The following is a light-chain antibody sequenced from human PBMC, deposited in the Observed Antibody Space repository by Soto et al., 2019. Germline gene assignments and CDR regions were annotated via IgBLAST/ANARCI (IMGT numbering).Light chain of an antibody. J-gene: IGLJ2*01. CDR3: SSYTSSSSVV. V-gene: IGLV1-47*02. CDR1: SSNIGSSN. CDR2: YND. Sequence: QSVLTQPPSASGTPGQRVTMSCSGSSSNIGSSNLYWFQQLPETAPKLLIYYNDQRPSGVPDRFSGSKSGTSASLAISGLRSEDEADYYCSSYTSSSSVVFGGGTQLTVL.